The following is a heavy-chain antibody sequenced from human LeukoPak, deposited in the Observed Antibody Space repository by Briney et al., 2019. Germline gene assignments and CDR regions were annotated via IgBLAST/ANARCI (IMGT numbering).Heavy chain of an antibody. Sequence: SVKVSSKASGGTFISYAISWVRQAPGQGLEWMGGIIPIFGTANYAQKFQGRVTITADESTSTAYMELSSLRSEDTAVYYCARLTGDEYCSSTSCYNPYYFDYWGQGTLVTVSS. D-gene: IGHD2-2*02. V-gene: IGHV1-69*01. CDR3: ARLTGDEYCSSTSCYNPYYFDY. J-gene: IGHJ4*02. CDR1: GGTFISYA. CDR2: IIPIFGTA.